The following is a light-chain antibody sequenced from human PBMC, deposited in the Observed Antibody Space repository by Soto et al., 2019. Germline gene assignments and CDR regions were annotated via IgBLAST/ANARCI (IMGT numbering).Light chain of an antibody. V-gene: IGKV3-20*01. CDR2: GAS. CDR1: QSVSSSY. J-gene: IGKJ4*01. Sequence: ENVLTQSPGTLSLSPGERATLSCRASQSVSSSYLAWYQQKPGQAPRLLIYGASSRATGIPDRFGGSGSGTDFTLTISRLEPEDFAVYYWQQYGSSPLTFGGGTKVEIK. CDR3: QQYGSSPLT.